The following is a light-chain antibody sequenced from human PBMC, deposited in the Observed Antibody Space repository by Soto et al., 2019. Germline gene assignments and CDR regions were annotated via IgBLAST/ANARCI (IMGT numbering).Light chain of an antibody. V-gene: IGKV3-15*01. CDR3: YQYNNWPLT. J-gene: IGKJ4*01. CDR2: GAS. CDR1: QGVTSK. Sequence: EIVMTQSPATLSVSPGERATLSCRASQGVTSKLAWYQQKPGQAPRLLIYGASTRATGIPARFSGSGSGTEFTLTISGLQSEDFAVYYCYQYNNWPLTFGGGTKVEI.